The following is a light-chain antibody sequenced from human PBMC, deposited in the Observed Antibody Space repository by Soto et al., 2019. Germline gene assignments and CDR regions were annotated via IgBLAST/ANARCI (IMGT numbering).Light chain of an antibody. CDR3: QQYNNYLMYT. Sequence: DIQMTQSPPTLSASVGDRGTITCRASQSISSWLAWYQQTPGKAPKLLIYDASTLESGVPSRFSGSGSGTEFTLTISSLQPDDFATYYCQQYNNYLMYTFGQGTKLEIK. CDR1: QSISSW. J-gene: IGKJ2*01. V-gene: IGKV1-5*01. CDR2: DAS.